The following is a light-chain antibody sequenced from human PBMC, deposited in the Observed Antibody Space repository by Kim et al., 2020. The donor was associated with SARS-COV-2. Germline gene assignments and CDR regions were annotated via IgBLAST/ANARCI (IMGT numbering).Light chain of an antibody. CDR1: NNNVGVQG. V-gene: IGLV10-54*01. CDR3: SAWDSSLNAWV. CDR2: RNN. J-gene: IGLJ3*02. Sequence: LTQPPSVSKGLRQTATLTCTGNNNNVGVQGAAWLQQHQGHPPKLLSYRNNNRPSGISDRVSASRSGDTASLTIAGLQPEDEADYYCSAWDSSLNAWVFGGGTQLTVL.